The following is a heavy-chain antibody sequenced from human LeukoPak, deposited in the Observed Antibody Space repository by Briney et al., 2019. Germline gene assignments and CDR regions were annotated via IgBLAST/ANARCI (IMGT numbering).Heavy chain of an antibody. D-gene: IGHD1-26*01. CDR3: ARHSGSYLYFDY. V-gene: IGHV3-30*03. J-gene: IGHJ4*02. CDR2: ISYDGNKN. CDR1: GFAFTKFG. Sequence: GGSLRLSCAASGFAFTKFGMHWVRQGPGKGLQWVAIISYDGNKNKYADSVKGRFTISRDNSKSTVYLQMNTLTAEDTAVYYCARHSGSYLYFDYWGQGTLVTVSS.